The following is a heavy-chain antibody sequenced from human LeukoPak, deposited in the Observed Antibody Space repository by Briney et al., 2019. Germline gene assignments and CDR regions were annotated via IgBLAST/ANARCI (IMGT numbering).Heavy chain of an antibody. J-gene: IGHJ4*02. D-gene: IGHD6-13*01. CDR2: IYYSGST. Sequence: SETLSLTCTVSGGSISSYYWSWIRQPPGKGLEWIGYIYYSGSTNYNPSLKSRVTISVDTSKNQFSLKLSSVTAADTAVYYCVRAPGIAAAGYFDYWGQGTLVTVSS. V-gene: IGHV4-59*01. CDR3: VRAPGIAAAGYFDY. CDR1: GGSISSYY.